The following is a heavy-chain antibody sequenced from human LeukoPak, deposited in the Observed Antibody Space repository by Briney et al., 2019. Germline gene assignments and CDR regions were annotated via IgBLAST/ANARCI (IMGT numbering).Heavy chain of an antibody. CDR2: ISAYNGNT. Sequence: ASVKVSCKASGYTFTSYGISWVRQAPGQGLEWMGWISAYNGNTNYAQKLQGRVTMTTGTSTSTGYMELRSLRSDDTAVYYCAIAVAGIYYFDYWGQGTLVTVSS. D-gene: IGHD6-19*01. V-gene: IGHV1-18*01. CDR1: GYTFTSYG. J-gene: IGHJ4*02. CDR3: AIAVAGIYYFDY.